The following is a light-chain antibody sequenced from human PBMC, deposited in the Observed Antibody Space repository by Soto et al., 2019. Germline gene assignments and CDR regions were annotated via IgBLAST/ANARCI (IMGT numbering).Light chain of an antibody. Sequence: SYALTQPPSVSVSPGQTASITCSGDKLGDKYAYWYQQRPGQSPVLVIYQDNKRPSGIPERFSGSNSGNTATLTISGTQAMDESDYYCQAWDSSTYVVFGGGTKLTVL. CDR3: QAWDSSTYVV. J-gene: IGLJ2*01. CDR2: QDN. V-gene: IGLV3-1*01. CDR1: KLGDKY.